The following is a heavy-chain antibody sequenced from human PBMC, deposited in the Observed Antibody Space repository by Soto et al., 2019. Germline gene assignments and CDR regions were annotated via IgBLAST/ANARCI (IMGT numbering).Heavy chain of an antibody. D-gene: IGHD5-12*01. CDR2: IYYSGST. V-gene: IGHV4-59*01. CDR3: ACGCFEGPPDPPYF. CDR1: GAYISSYY. J-gene: IGHJ6*03. Sequence: SETLSLTCTVSGAYISSYYWSWIRQPPGKGLEWIGYIYYSGSTNYNPSLRSRVTISVDTSKNQFSLKLSSVTAADTAVYYCACGCFEGPPDPPYFWGKG.